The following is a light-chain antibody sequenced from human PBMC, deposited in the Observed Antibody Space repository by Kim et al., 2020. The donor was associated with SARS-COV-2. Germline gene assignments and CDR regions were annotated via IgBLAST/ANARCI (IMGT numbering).Light chain of an antibody. V-gene: IGKV3-20*01. J-gene: IGKJ1*01. CDR2: DTS. CDR3: QQYVGSPPWT. CDR1: QSVSRDY. Sequence: EIVLTQSPGTLSLSPGERATLSCRASQSVSRDYLAWYQQKPGQAPSLLIHDTSSRATGIPDRFSGSGSGTDFTLTISRLEPEDFAVYYCQQYVGSPPWTFGQGTKVDIK.